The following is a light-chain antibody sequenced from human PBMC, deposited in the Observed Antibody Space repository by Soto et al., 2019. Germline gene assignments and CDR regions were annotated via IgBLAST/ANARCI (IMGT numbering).Light chain of an antibody. J-gene: IGLJ1*01. CDR1: SSDVGGYNY. V-gene: IGLV2-8*01. CDR2: EVS. Sequence: QSVLTQPPSASGSPGQSVTISCTGTSSDVGGYNYVSWYQQHPGKAPKLMIYEVSKRPSGVPDRFSGSKSGNTASLTVSGLQAEDEADYYCSSYAGSNNLXVFGTGTKVTVL. CDR3: SSYAGSNNLXV.